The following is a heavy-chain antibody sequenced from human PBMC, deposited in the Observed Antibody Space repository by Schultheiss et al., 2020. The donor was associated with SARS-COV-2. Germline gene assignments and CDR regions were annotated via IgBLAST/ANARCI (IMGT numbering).Heavy chain of an antibody. V-gene: IGHV4-39*07. CDR1: GGSISSGGYY. CDR2: IYHSGST. CDR3: ARELGYCSGGSCYSDRAYYYYGMDV. J-gene: IGHJ6*02. Sequence: SETLSLTCTVSGGSISSGGYYWSWIRQPPGKGLEWIGYIYHSGSTYYNPSLKSRVTMSVDTSKNQFSLKLSSVTAADTAVYYCARELGYCSGGSCYSDRAYYYYGMDVWGQGTTVTVSS. D-gene: IGHD2-15*01.